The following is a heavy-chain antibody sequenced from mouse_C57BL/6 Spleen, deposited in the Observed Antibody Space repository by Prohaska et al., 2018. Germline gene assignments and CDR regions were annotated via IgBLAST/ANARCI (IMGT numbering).Heavy chain of an antibody. CDR2: IYPRSGNT. J-gene: IGHJ2*01. CDR1: YTFTSYG. Sequence: YTFTSYGISWVKQRTGQGLEWIGEIYPRSGNTYYNEKFKGKATLTADKSTSTAYMELRSLTSEDSAVYFCAREDGYYPYWGQGTTLTVSS. D-gene: IGHD2-3*01. CDR3: AREDGYYPY. V-gene: IGHV1-81*01.